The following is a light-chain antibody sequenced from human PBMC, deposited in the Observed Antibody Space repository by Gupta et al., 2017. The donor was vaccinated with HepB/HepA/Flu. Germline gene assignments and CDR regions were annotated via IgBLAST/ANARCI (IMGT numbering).Light chain of an antibody. CDR2: AHN. J-gene: IGLJ3*02. CDR3: QSFDRSLSALV. Sequence: QSVLTHPPSVSGPPGPRVTISCTGSSSNIGAGYDVHWYQHLPGTAPKLLINAHNTRPSGVPDRFSGSKSDTATCLAITGLQAEDEAHYYCQSFDRSLSALVFGGGTKLTVL. CDR1: SSNIGAGYD. V-gene: IGLV1-40*01.